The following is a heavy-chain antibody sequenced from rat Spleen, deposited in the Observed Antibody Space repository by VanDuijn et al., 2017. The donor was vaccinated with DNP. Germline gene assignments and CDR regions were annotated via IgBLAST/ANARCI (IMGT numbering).Heavy chain of an antibody. Sequence: EVQLVESGGGLVQPGRSLKLSCVASGFTFNKYWMTWIRQVPGKGLEWVAAITSSGGNTYYRDSVKGRFTISRDNAKSTLYLQMDSLRSEETATYYCAKAGGYSPWYFDYWGQGVMVTVSS. CDR3: AKAGGYSPWYFDY. CDR2: ITSSGGNT. D-gene: IGHD1-11*01. V-gene: IGHV5-31*01. J-gene: IGHJ2*01. CDR1: GFTFNKYW.